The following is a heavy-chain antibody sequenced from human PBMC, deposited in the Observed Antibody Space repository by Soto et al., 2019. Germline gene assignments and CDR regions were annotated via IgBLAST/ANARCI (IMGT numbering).Heavy chain of an antibody. V-gene: IGHV1-18*01. D-gene: IGHD6-13*01. CDR3: ARDMRYSSRPDY. CDR2: ISAYNGNT. J-gene: IGHJ4*02. CDR1: GYTFTSYG. Sequence: QVQLVQSGAEAKKPGASVKVSCKASGYTFTSYGITWVRQAPGQGLEWMGWISAYNGNTNYPQKLQGSVTMTPATATSTAYMELRSLRSDDAAVYYCARDMRYSSRPDYWGQRTLVTVSS.